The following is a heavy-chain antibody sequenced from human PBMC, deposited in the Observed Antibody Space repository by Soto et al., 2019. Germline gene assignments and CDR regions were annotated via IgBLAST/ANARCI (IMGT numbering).Heavy chain of an antibody. J-gene: IGHJ5*02. CDR2: ISAYNGNT. CDR1: GYTFTSYG. D-gene: IGHD6-19*01. V-gene: IGHV1-18*01. CDR3: ARAGYSSGWYRGPNWFDP. Sequence: ASVKVSCTASGYTFTSYGISWVRQAPGQGLEWMGWISAYNGNTNYAQKLQGRVTMTTDTSTSTAYMELRSLRSDDTAVYYCARAGYSSGWYRGPNWFDPWGQGTLVTVSS.